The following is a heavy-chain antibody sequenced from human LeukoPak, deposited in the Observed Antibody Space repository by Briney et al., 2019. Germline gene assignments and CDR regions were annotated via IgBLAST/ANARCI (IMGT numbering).Heavy chain of an antibody. D-gene: IGHD5-18*01. CDR3: ATAVDTAMVANDY. V-gene: IGHV1-24*01. CDR2: FDPEDDET. CDR1: GYTLTELS. J-gene: IGHJ4*02. Sequence: ASVKVSCKVSGYTLTELSMHWVRQAPGKGLEWMGGFDPEDDETIYAQKFQGRVTMTEDTSTDTAYMELSSLRSEDTAVYYCATAVDTAMVANDYWGREPWSPSPQ.